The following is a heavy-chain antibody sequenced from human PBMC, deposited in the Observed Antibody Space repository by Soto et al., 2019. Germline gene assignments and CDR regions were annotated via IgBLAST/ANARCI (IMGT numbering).Heavy chain of an antibody. V-gene: IGHV3-11*06. J-gene: IGHJ6*02. Sequence: GGSLRLSCAASGFTFSDYYMSWIRQAPGKGLEWVSYISSSSSYTNYADSVKGRFTISRDNAKNSLYLQMNSLRAEDTAVYYCARSYDFWSGYSGTSENYYYYYGMDVWGQGTTVTVSS. CDR1: GFTFSDYY. CDR3: ARSYDFWSGYSGTSENYYYYYGMDV. D-gene: IGHD3-3*01. CDR2: ISSSSSYT.